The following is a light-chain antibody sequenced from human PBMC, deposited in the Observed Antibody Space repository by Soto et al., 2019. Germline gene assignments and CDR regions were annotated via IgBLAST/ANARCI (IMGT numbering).Light chain of an antibody. CDR2: EVT. V-gene: IGLV2-8*01. J-gene: IGLJ2*01. CDR3: SSFAGSNNVV. CDR1: SYDVGGYNF. Sequence: QLVLTQPPSASGSPGQSVTISCTGTSYDVGGYNFVSWYQQHPGKAPKLMIYEVTKRPSGVPDRFSGSKSGNTASLTVSGLQAEDEADYYCSSFAGSNNVVFGGGTKLTVL.